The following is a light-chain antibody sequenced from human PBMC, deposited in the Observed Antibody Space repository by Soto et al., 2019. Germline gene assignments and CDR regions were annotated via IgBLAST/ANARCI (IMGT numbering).Light chain of an antibody. Sequence: EIVLTQSPGTLPLSPGERATLSCRASQSVSSSYLAWYQQKPGQAPRLLFYGASRRATGIPDRFSGSGSGTDFTLTISRLEPEDFAVYYCQQHGSSPPTFGQGTKVEIK. CDR3: QQHGSSPPT. CDR1: QSVSSSY. V-gene: IGKV3-20*01. CDR2: GAS. J-gene: IGKJ1*01.